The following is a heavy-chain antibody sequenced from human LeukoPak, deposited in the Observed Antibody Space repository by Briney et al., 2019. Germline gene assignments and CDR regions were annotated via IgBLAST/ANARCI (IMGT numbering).Heavy chain of an antibody. V-gene: IGHV3-30*18. CDR1: GFTFNSYG. Sequence: SGGSLRLSCAASGFTFNSYGMHWVRQAPGKGLEWVAVISYDGSNKYYADSVKGRFTISRDNSKNTLYLQMNSLRAEDTAVYYCAKSGVVWFGEFSPKRCYYMDVWGKGTTVTVSS. D-gene: IGHD3-10*01. CDR2: ISYDGSNK. CDR3: AKSGVVWFGEFSPKRCYYMDV. J-gene: IGHJ6*03.